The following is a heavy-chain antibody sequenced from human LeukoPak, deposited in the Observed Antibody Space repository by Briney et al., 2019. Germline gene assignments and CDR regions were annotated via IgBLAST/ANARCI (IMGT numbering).Heavy chain of an antibody. V-gene: IGHV1-8*01. J-gene: IGHJ4*02. Sequence: ASVKVSCKASGYTFTSYDINWVRQATGQGLEWMGWVNPNSGNTGYAQKFQGIVTMTRNTSISTAYMELSSLRSEDTAVYYCARGGLYYYDRFPMGYWGQGTLVTVSS. D-gene: IGHD3-22*01. CDR1: GYTFTSYD. CDR2: VNPNSGNT. CDR3: ARGGLYYYDRFPMGY.